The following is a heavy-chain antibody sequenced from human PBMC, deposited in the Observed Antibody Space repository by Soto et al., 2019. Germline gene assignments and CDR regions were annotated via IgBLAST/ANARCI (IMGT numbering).Heavy chain of an antibody. CDR3: ASTVAAAGSYAFDI. D-gene: IGHD6-13*01. V-gene: IGHV4-59*08. J-gene: IGHJ3*02. Sequence: PSETLSLTCTVSGGSISSYYWSWIRQPPGKGLEWIGYIYYNGSTNYNPSLKSRVTISVDTSKNQFSLKLSSVTAADTAVYYCASTVAAAGSYAFDIWGQGTMVTVSS. CDR2: IYYNGST. CDR1: GGSISSYY.